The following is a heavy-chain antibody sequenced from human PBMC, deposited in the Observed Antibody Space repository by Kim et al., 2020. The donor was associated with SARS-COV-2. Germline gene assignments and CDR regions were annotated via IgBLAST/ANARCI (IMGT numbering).Heavy chain of an antibody. J-gene: IGHJ4*02. CDR2: PRGGST. V-gene: IGHV1-46*01. CDR3: ARAAVY. Sequence: PRGGSTSDAQKFQGRVTMTRDTSTSTVYMGLSSLRSEDTAVYYCARAAVYWGQGTLVTVSS.